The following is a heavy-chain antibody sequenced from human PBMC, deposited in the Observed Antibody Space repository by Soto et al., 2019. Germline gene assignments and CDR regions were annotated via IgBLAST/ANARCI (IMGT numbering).Heavy chain of an antibody. CDR1: GYTFTGYY. CDR3: ARTVGRQPGAEDAFDL. CDR2: INPNSGGT. V-gene: IGHV1-2*02. J-gene: IGHJ3*01. D-gene: IGHD1-26*01. Sequence: GASVKVSCKASGYTFTGYYMHWVRQAPGQGLEWMGWINPNSGGTNYAQKFQGRVTMTRDTSISTAYMELSRLRSDDTAVYYCARTVGRQPGAEDAFDLWGQGRRVTVS.